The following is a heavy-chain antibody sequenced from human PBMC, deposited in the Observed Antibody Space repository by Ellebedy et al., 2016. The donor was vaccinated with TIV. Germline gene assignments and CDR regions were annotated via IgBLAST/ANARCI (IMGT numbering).Heavy chain of an antibody. Sequence: GGSLRLXXAASGFTFSNYGMHWVRQAPGKGLEWVAVIWYDGSNTYYADSVKGRFTISRDNSKNTLYLQMNSLRAEDTAVYYCARDLVTMVRGVYMDVWGQGTTVTVSS. CDR2: IWYDGSNT. CDR1: GFTFSNYG. V-gene: IGHV3-33*01. J-gene: IGHJ6*02. D-gene: IGHD3-10*01. CDR3: ARDLVTMVRGVYMDV.